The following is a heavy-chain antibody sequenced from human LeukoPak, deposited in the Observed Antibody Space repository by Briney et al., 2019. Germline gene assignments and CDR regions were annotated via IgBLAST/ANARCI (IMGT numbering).Heavy chain of an antibody. D-gene: IGHD1-26*01. CDR1: GFTFSGYA. Sequence: GGSLRLSCAASGFTFSGYAMSWVRQAPGKGLEWVSAISSSGGTTYYADSVKGRFTISRDNSKNTLYLQMNSLRAEDTAVYYCAKGPRIVGATGDIDYWGQGTLVTVSS. J-gene: IGHJ4*02. CDR3: AKGPRIVGATGDIDY. CDR2: ISSSGGTT. V-gene: IGHV3-23*01.